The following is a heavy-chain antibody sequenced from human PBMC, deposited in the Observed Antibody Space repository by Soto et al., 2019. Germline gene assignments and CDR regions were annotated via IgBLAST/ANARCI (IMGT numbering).Heavy chain of an antibody. Sequence: GGSRRPSAAASGFTFSKFALTWVRQAPVKGLEWVSAISGECSDIYYADSVKGRFTISRDNSKNTLYLQMNSLRAEDTAVYYCAKGARLMGATKRLLDWFDPWGQGTLVTVSS. CDR1: GFTFSKFA. CDR2: ISGECSDI. V-gene: IGHV3-23*01. D-gene: IGHD1-26*01. CDR3: AKGARLMGATKRLLDWFDP. J-gene: IGHJ5*02.